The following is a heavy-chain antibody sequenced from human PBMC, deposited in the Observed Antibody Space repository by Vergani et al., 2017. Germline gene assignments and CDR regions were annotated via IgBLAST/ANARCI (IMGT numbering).Heavy chain of an antibody. CDR3: ARADFWTDQQYYFDY. D-gene: IGHD3-3*01. J-gene: IGHJ4*02. Sequence: QLQLQESGSGLVKPSQTLSLTCAVSGGSISSGGYSWSWLRPPPGKGLEWIGYIYHSGSTHYNPSLKSRVTISVDRSKNQFSLKLSSVTAADTAVYYCARADFWTDQQYYFDYWGQGTLVTVSS. CDR1: GGSISSGGYS. CDR2: IYHSGST. V-gene: IGHV4-30-2*01.